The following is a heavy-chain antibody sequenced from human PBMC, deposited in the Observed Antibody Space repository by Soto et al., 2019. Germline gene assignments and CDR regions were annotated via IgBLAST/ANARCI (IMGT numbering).Heavy chain of an antibody. CDR2: ITWNSGTS. D-gene: IGHD3-9*01. CDR1: GFTFDDYA. Sequence: VHLVESGGALVQPGRSLRLSCEASGFTFDDYAMHWVRQAPGKGLEWVSGITWNSGTSAYADSVKGRFTISRDNAGKFLYLEMNSLRADDTAFYYCVKDLEGQLQYGSFEAWGQGTLVTVSS. J-gene: IGHJ5*02. CDR3: VKDLEGQLQYGSFEA. V-gene: IGHV3-9*01.